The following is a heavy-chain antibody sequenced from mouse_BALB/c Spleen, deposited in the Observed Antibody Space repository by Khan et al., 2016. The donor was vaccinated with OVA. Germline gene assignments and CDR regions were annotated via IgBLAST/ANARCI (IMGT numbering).Heavy chain of an antibody. CDR3: ARKGYGNHAFAY. CDR1: GYAFSNYW. V-gene: IGHV1-80*01. Sequence: QVQLQQPGAELVRPGSSVKISCKASGYAFSNYWMNWVKQRPGQGLEWIGQIYPGDGDTNYNGKFKGKATLTADKSSSTAYMQLSNLTSEDSAVYFCARKGYGNHAFAYWGQGTLVTVSA. J-gene: IGHJ3*01. CDR2: IYPGDGDT. D-gene: IGHD2-10*02.